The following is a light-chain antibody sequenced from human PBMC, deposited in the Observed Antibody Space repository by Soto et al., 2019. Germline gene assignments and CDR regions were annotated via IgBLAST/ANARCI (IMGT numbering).Light chain of an antibody. CDR3: SSYRRGSTYV. J-gene: IGLJ1*01. Sequence: QSALTQPASVSGAPGQSITVSCTGTSSDVGGYNYVSWYQQYPGKVPRLMIYDVTNRPSGVSNRFSGSKSGNTASLTISRLQAEDEADYYCSSYRRGSTYVFGTGTKLTVL. CDR2: DVT. V-gene: IGLV2-14*01. CDR1: SSDVGGYNY.